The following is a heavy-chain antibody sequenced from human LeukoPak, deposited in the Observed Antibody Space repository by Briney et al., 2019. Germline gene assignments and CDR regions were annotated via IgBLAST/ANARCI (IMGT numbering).Heavy chain of an antibody. CDR1: GYIFTNYA. CDR2: INADTANT. V-gene: IGHV1-3*01. Sequence: ASVKVSCKASGYIFTNYAIHWVRQAPGQRLEWMGWINADTANTKYSQKVQGRVTITRDTSASTAYMELSSLRSEDTAVYYCARGGSGGTVGYFDYWDQGTLVTVSS. D-gene: IGHD3-10*01. J-gene: IGHJ4*02. CDR3: ARGGSGGTVGYFDY.